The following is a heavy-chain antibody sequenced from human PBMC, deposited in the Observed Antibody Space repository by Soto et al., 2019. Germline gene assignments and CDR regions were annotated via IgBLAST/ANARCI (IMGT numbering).Heavy chain of an antibody. J-gene: IGHJ4*02. CDR1: GFTFGDDS. CDR2: IRNRASGGTA. CDR3: TRDRTVTVY. D-gene: IGHD4-17*01. Sequence: GGSLRLSCTASGFTFGDDSMTWFRQAPGKGLEWVSFIRNRASGGTAEYAASVRGRFTISRDDSKSITYLQMNSLKTEDTAMYYCTRDRTVTVYWGQGTLVTVS. V-gene: IGHV3-49*03.